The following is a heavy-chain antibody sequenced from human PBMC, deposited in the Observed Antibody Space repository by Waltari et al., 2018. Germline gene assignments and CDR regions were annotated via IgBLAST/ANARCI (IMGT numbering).Heavy chain of an antibody. CDR1: GYSVSSGYY. V-gene: IGHV4-38-2*01. CDR2: IYHSGST. Sequence: QVQLQASGPGLVKPAETRSLTRAVSGYSVSSGYYWGWIRLPPGKGLEWIGSIYHSGSTYYNPSLKSRVTISVDTSKNQFSLKLSSVTAADTAVYYCARQPPSLVSDAFDIWGQGTMVTVSS. CDR3: ARQPPSLVSDAFDI. J-gene: IGHJ3*02.